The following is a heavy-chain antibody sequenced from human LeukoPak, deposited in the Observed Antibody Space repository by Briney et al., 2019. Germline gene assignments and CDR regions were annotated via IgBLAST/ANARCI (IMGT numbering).Heavy chain of an antibody. CDR1: GFTFSGYA. V-gene: IGHV3-23*01. CDR3: AKGGGEDFDH. Sequence: PGGSLRLSCAASGFTFSGYAMSWVRQAPGKGLEWVSSISTTGGNTYYAESVKGRFTISRDNSKNTVFLQMSSLRAEDTALYYYAKGGGEDFDHWGQGALVTVSS. CDR2: ISTTGGNT. D-gene: IGHD3-10*01. J-gene: IGHJ4*02.